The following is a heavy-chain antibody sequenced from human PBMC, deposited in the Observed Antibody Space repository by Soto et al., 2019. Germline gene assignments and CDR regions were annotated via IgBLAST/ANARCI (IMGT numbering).Heavy chain of an antibody. Sequence: PGGSLKISYKMSGYTFSSFWIFLGLQMPGKGLECLGIIYGRDSDVRYNPSFRGRVTISVETSINTAYMQWSSMKASATAIYYCARTPNTAFHFDYWGRGTLVTVSS. J-gene: IGHJ4*02. V-gene: IGHV5-51*01. CDR1: GYTFSSFW. CDR2: IYGRDSDV. CDR3: ARTPNTAFHFDY. D-gene: IGHD2-21*01.